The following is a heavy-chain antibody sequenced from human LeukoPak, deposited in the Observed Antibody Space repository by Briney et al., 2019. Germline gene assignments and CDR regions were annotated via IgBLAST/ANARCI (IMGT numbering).Heavy chain of an antibody. D-gene: IGHD1-1*01. Sequence: SETLSLTCTVSGGSISSFYWSWIRQPPGEGLEWIGYISNGGSTKYNPSLKSRVTISVDTSKNQLSLKLSSVTAADTAVYHCVRLQPNTGEWAFDIWGQGTMVSVSS. J-gene: IGHJ3*02. CDR1: GGSISSFY. V-gene: IGHV4-59*01. CDR3: VRLQPNTGEWAFDI. CDR2: ISNGGST.